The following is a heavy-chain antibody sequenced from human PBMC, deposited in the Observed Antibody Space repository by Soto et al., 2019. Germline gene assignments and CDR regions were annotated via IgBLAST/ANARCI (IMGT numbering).Heavy chain of an antibody. CDR3: ARDHTYCTNGVCYIFDY. J-gene: IGHJ4*02. V-gene: IGHV1-58*01. Sequence: SVKVSCKASGFTFTSSAVQWVRQARGQRLEWIGWIVLGSGNANYAQKFQERVTITTDESTSTAYMELSSLRSEDTAVYYCARDHTYCTNGVCYIFDYWGQGTLVTVSS. CDR2: IVLGSGNA. D-gene: IGHD2-8*01. CDR1: GFTFTSSA.